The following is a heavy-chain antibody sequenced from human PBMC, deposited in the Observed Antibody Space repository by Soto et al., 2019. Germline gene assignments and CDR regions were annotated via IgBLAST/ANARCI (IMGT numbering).Heavy chain of an antibody. CDR3: AKDAPALYYYDSPSGRYFDL. J-gene: IGHJ2*01. CDR1: GFTFSSYA. D-gene: IGHD3-22*01. Sequence: EVQLLESGGGLVQPGGSLRLSCAASGFTFSSYAMSWVRQAPGKGLEWVSAISGSGGSTYYADSVKGRFTISRDNSKNTLNLQMNSLRAEDTAVYYCAKDAPALYYYDSPSGRYFDLWGRGTLVTVSS. CDR2: ISGSGGST. V-gene: IGHV3-23*01.